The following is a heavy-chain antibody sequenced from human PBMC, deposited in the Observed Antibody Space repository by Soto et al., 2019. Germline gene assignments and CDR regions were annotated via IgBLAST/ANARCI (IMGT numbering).Heavy chain of an antibody. Sequence: EVQLVESGGGPVRPGGSLKLSCAASGFNFITYSLSWVRQAPGKGLEWVASISSSAVYIDYADSVKGRFTISRDNANNSLYLQMNNLRAEDTATYYCVRDGLDYYDTERLYFDNWGQGTLVTVSS. V-gene: IGHV3-21*01. J-gene: IGHJ4*02. CDR1: GFNFITYS. D-gene: IGHD3-22*01. CDR2: ISSSAVYI. CDR3: VRDGLDYYDTERLYFDN.